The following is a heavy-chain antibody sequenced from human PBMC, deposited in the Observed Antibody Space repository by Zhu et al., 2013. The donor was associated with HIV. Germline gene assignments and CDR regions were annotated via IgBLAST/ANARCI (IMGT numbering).Heavy chain of an antibody. Sequence: QVQLVQSGAEVKKPGSSVKVSCKASGGTFSSYAISWVRQAPGQGLEWMGGIIPIFGTANYAQKFQGRVTITADKSTSTAYMELSSLRSEDTAVYYCARAIYSNYVGTTQYYFDYWGQGTLVTVSS. CDR2: IIPIFGTA. CDR1: GGTFSSYA. V-gene: IGHV1-69*06. J-gene: IGHJ4*02. CDR3: ARAIYSNYVGTTQYYFDY. D-gene: IGHD4-4*01.